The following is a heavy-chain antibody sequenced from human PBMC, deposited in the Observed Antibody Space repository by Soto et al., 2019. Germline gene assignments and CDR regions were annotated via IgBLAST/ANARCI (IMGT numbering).Heavy chain of an antibody. CDR2: IIPIFGTA. J-gene: IGHJ4*02. D-gene: IGHD3-22*01. Sequence: SVKVSCKASGGTFSSYAISWVRQAPGQGLEWMGGIIPIFGTANYAQKFQGRATITADRSTSTAYMELSSLRSEDTAVYYCARVDSSGYYVYSFDYWGQGTLVTVSS. V-gene: IGHV1-69*06. CDR3: ARVDSSGYYVYSFDY. CDR1: GGTFSSYA.